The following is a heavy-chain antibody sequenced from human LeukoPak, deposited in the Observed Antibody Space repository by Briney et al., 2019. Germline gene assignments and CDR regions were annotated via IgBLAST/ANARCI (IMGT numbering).Heavy chain of an antibody. CDR3: ARIVVPAAISLYYYYYMDV. D-gene: IGHD2-2*02. V-gene: IGHV4-59*08. CDR2: IYYSGST. CDR1: GGSISSYY. Sequence: PSETLSLTCTVSGGSISSYYWSWIRQPPGKGLEWIGYIYYSGSTNYNPSLKSRVTISVDTSKNQFSLKLSSVTAADTAVYYCARIVVPAAISLYYYYYMDVWGKGTTVTVSS. J-gene: IGHJ6*03.